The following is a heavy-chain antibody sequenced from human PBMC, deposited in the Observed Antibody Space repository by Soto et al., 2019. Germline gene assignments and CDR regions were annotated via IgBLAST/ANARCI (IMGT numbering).Heavy chain of an antibody. CDR3: TRNQVKADY. V-gene: IGHV3-7*01. D-gene: IGHD3-22*01. CDR1: GFALSSFW. Sequence: GGSLRLSCVASGFALSSFWMTWVRQAPGKGLEWVAKIKGDGSEQNYVDSVRGRFTISRDNAKNSVYLQMNSLRVDDTAVYYCTRNQVKADYWGQGTLVTVSS. CDR2: IKGDGSEQ. J-gene: IGHJ4*02.